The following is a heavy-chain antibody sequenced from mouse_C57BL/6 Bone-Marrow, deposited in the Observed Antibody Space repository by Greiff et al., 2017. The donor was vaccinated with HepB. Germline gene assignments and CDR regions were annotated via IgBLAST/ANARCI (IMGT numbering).Heavy chain of an antibody. D-gene: IGHD2-4*01. CDR3: ATLIYYDYDAAWFAY. J-gene: IGHJ3*01. CDR2: IDPEDGDT. Sequence: VQLQQSGAELVRPGASVKLSCTASGFNIKDYYMHWVKQRPEQGLEWIGRIDPEDGDTEYAPKFQGKATMTADTSSNTAYLQLSSLTSEDTAVYYCATLIYYDYDAAWFAYWGQGTLVTVSA. CDR1: GFNIKDYY. V-gene: IGHV14-1*01.